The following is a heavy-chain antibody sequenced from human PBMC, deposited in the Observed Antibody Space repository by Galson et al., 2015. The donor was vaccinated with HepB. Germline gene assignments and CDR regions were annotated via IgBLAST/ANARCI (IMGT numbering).Heavy chain of an antibody. CDR3: TRDRGNDYMDV. CDR2: IWYDGSQQ. V-gene: IGHV3-33*07. Sequence: SLRLSCAASGFTFRNHGMYWVRQAPGKGLEWVAIIWYDGSQQYYADSVKGRFTISRDNSKNTLDLQMNSLRAEDTAVYYCTRDRGNDYMDVWGKGTTVTVSS. J-gene: IGHJ6*03. CDR1: GFTFRNHG. D-gene: IGHD3-10*01.